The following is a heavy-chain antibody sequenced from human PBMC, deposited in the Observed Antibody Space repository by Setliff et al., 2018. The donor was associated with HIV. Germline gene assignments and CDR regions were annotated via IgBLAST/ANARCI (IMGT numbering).Heavy chain of an antibody. CDR2: IYATGST. Sequence: SETLSLTCTVSGGSISTYYWSWIRQPPGKGLEWIGYIYATGSTNYNPSLKGRVTVSVDTAKNQFSLRLSSVTAADTAVYYCARHPPHDSTWPYYYYGMDVWGQGTTVTVSS. D-gene: IGHD6-13*01. J-gene: IGHJ6*02. CDR1: GGSISTYY. V-gene: IGHV4-4*09. CDR3: ARHPPHDSTWPYYYYGMDV.